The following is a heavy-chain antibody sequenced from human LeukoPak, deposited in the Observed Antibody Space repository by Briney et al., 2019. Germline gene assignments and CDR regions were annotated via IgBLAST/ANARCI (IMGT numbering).Heavy chain of an antibody. Sequence: GGSLMLSCAASGFTFRNHWMHWVRQTPGKGLVWVSRISSDGSSTTYADSVKGRFTISRDNAKNTLYLQMNNLRAEDTAMYYCARDQRVTGHPDIDYWGQGTLDIVSS. CDR1: GFTFRNHW. J-gene: IGHJ4*02. D-gene: IGHD4-11*01. CDR3: ARDQRVTGHPDIDY. CDR2: ISSDGSST. V-gene: IGHV3-74*03.